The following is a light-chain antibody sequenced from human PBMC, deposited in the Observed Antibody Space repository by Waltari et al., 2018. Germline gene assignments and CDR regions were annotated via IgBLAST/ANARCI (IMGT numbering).Light chain of an antibody. CDR1: QNVSRD. J-gene: IGKJ1*01. Sequence: EIVLTQSPGSLSSSPGERVTLSCRTSQNVSRDLAWYPQKPSQAPRLLIFGASNSATGIPDRFSGSGSETDFSLTISRLEPEDFAVYYCQHYVRLPATFGRGTKVEIK. CDR2: GAS. V-gene: IGKV3-20*01. CDR3: QHYVRLPAT.